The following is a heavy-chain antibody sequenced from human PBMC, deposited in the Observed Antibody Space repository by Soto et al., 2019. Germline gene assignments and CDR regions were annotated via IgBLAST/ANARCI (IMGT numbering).Heavy chain of an antibody. CDR1: RFPFSYTF. D-gene: IGHD3-22*01. V-gene: IGHV3-15*01. J-gene: IGHJ4*02. CDR3: TTGLSNGYYNFDY. CDR2: IKGESDGGTT. Sequence: PGGSPRLSFAAVRFPFSYTFLWWVRQAPGKGLEWIGRIKGESDGGTTDYATPVKGRFSISRDQSKDTLYLHMNSLKTEDTAVYYCTTGLSNGYYNFDYWGQGT.